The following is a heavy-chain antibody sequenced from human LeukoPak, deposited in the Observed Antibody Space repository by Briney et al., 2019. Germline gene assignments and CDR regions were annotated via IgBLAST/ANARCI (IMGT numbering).Heavy chain of an antibody. Sequence: GRSLRLSCAASGFTFSNYGMHWVRQAPGKGLEWVAVIWYDESNKYYADSVKGRFTISRDNSKNTLYLQMNSLRAEDTAVYYCARDSSGYIDSCGQGTLVTVSS. D-gene: IGHD6-19*01. CDR1: GFTFSNYG. CDR3: ARDSSGYIDS. V-gene: IGHV3-33*01. J-gene: IGHJ4*02. CDR2: IWYDESNK.